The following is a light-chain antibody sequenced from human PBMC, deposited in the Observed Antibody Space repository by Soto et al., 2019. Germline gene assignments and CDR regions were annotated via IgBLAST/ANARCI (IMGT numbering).Light chain of an antibody. Sequence: DIQMTQSPSSLSASVGDRVTITCRASQGINTYLAWFQQRPGKVPKLLIYAASTLQSAVPSRFSGSGSGTDFTLTISSLQPEDVATYYCQKYNSVPWTFGQGNKVEIK. CDR1: QGINTY. CDR2: AAS. CDR3: QKYNSVPWT. J-gene: IGKJ1*01. V-gene: IGKV1-27*01.